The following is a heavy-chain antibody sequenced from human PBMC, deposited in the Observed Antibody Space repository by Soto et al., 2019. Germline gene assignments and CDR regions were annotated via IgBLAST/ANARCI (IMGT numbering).Heavy chain of an antibody. D-gene: IGHD3-22*01. CDR3: ARAGYFDRSGPFES. Sequence: QVQLQESGPGLVKPSQTLSLTCTVSGGSISSDDYYWSWIRQPPGKGLEWIGYVFNSGSTYYNPSLKSRLSISADTFKNQFSLRLSSVTAADTAIYYCARAGYFDRSGPFESWGQGNLVTVSS. V-gene: IGHV4-30-4*01. CDR2: VFNSGST. CDR1: GGSISSDDYY. J-gene: IGHJ4*02.